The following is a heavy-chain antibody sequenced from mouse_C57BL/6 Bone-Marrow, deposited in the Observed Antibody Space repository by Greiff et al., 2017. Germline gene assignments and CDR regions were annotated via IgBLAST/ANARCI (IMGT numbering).Heavy chain of an antibody. CDR3: ASPHYYGSRYAVDY. V-gene: IGHV1-72*01. CDR1: GYTFTSYW. CDR2: IDPNSGGT. D-gene: IGHD1-1*01. Sequence: QVQLQQPGAELVKPGASVKLSCKASGYTFTSYWMHWVKQRPGRGLEWIGRIDPNSGGTKYNEKFKSQATLTVDKASHTAYMQLSSLTSEDSAVYYCASPHYYGSRYAVDYWGQGTSGTVSS. J-gene: IGHJ4*01.